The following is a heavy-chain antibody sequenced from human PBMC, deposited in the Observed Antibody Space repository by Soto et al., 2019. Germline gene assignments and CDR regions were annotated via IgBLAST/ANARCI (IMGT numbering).Heavy chain of an antibody. V-gene: IGHV3-33*01. CDR1: GFTFSSYG. CDR2: IWYDESNI. D-gene: IGHD6-19*01. Sequence: GGSLRLSGAASGFTFSSYGMHWVGQAPGKGLDWVAVIWYDESNIYYADSVKGRFTISRDNSKNTLFLQMNSLRAEDTAVYYCARDDIPGIAVAIYGMDVWGQGTTVTVSS. J-gene: IGHJ6*02. CDR3: ARDDIPGIAVAIYGMDV.